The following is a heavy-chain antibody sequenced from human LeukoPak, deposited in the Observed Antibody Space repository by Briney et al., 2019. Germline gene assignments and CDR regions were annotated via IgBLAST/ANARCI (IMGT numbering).Heavy chain of an antibody. D-gene: IGHD7-27*01. CDR3: ASSVELGYYLDY. Sequence: SETLSLTCAVYGGSFSGYYWSWIRQPPGKGLEWIGEINHSGSTNYNPSLKSRVTISVDTSRNQFSLKLSSVTAADTAVYYCASSVELGYYLDYWGQGTLVTVSS. J-gene: IGHJ4*02. CDR1: GGSFSGYY. V-gene: IGHV4-34*01. CDR2: INHSGST.